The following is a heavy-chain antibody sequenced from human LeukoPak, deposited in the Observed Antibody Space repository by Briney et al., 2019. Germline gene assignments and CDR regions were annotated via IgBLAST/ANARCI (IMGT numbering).Heavy chain of an antibody. J-gene: IGHJ3*02. V-gene: IGHV4-31*03. CDR2: IYYSGST. CDR3: ARTLPTRNDYGGSDAFDI. CDR1: GGSISSGGYY. D-gene: IGHD4-23*01. Sequence: PSETLSLTCTVSGGSISSGGYYWSWIRQHPGKGLEWIGHIYYSGSTYYNPSLKSRVTISVDTSKNQFSLKLSSVTAADTAVHYCARTLPTRNDYGGSDAFDIWGQGTMVTVSS.